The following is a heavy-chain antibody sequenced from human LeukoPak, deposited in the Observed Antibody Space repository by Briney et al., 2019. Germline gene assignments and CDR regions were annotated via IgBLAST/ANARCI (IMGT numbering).Heavy chain of an antibody. V-gene: IGHV3-21*01. D-gene: IGHD1-26*01. CDR1: GFIFSSYS. Sequence: GGSLRLSCAASGFIFSSYSMNWVRQAPGKGLEWVSSISSSTSYIYYADSVKGRFTISRDNAKNSLYLQMNSLRPEDTAVYYCARENSGSYYQFDCWGQGTLVTVSS. CDR2: ISSSTSYI. CDR3: ARENSGSYYQFDC. J-gene: IGHJ4*02.